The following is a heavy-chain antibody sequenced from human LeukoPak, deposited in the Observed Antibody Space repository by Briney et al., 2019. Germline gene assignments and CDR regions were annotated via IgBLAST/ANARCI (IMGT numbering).Heavy chain of an antibody. D-gene: IGHD6-13*01. V-gene: IGHV4-39*07. J-gene: IGHJ3*02. CDR2: IYYSGST. CDR1: GGSISSSSYY. CDR3: AKDRTDRMPKIAAAGFDAFDI. Sequence: SETLSLTCTVSGGSISSSSYYWGWIRQPPGKGLEWIGSIYYSGSTYYNPSLKSRVTISVDTSKNQFSLKLSSVTAADTAVYYCAKDRTDRMPKIAAAGFDAFDIWGQGTMVTVSS.